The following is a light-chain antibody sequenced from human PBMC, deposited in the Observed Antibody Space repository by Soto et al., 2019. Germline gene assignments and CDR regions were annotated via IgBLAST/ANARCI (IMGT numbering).Light chain of an antibody. CDR1: HSVSSSY. V-gene: IGKV3-20*01. CDR3: QQYGRSWWT. Sequence: EIVLTQSPGTLSLSPGERATLSCRTSHSVSSSYLAWYQQKPGQAARLLIYGASSRATGIPDRFSGSGSGTDFTLTISRLEPEDFAVYYCQQYGRSWWTFGQGTKVEIK. CDR2: GAS. J-gene: IGKJ1*01.